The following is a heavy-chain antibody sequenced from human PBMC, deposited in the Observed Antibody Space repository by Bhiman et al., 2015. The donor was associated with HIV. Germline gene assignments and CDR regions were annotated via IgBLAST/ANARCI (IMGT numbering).Heavy chain of an antibody. CDR2: ISWNSDNI. CDR3: AKGYTMITGDPVDY. Sequence: EVQLVESGGGLVQPGRSLRLSCAASGFTFDYYAMHWVRQAPGKGLEWVSGISWNSDNIGYADSVKGRFTISRDNAKNSLYLQMNSLRTEDTALYYCAKGYTMITGDPVDYWGQGTLVTVSS. D-gene: IGHD7-27*01. J-gene: IGHJ4*02. V-gene: IGHV3-9*01. CDR1: GFTFDYYA.